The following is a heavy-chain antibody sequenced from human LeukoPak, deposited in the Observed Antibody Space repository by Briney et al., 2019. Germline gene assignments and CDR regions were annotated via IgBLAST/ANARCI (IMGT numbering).Heavy chain of an antibody. CDR1: GGSISSYY. Sequence: SETLSLTCTVSGGSISSYYWSWIRQPPGKGLEWIGEIYHSGSTNYNPSLKSRVTISVDKSKNQFSLKLSSVTAADTAVYYCANSGYYLHYFDYWGQGTLVTVSS. CDR2: IYHSGST. J-gene: IGHJ4*02. V-gene: IGHV4-59*12. CDR3: ANSGYYLHYFDY. D-gene: IGHD3-22*01.